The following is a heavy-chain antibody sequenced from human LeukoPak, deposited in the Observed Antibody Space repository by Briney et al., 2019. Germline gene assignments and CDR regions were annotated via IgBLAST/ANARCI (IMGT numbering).Heavy chain of an antibody. V-gene: IGHV3-48*03. CDR3: ATYCSSTSCYGHY. CDR2: ISSSGSTI. J-gene: IGHJ4*02. Sequence: GGSLRLSCAASGFTFSSYGMNWVRQAPGKGLEWVSYISSSGSTIYYADSVKGRFTISRDNAKNSLYLQMNSLRAEDTAVYYCATYCSSTSCYGHYWGQGTLVTVSS. D-gene: IGHD2-2*01. CDR1: GFTFSSYG.